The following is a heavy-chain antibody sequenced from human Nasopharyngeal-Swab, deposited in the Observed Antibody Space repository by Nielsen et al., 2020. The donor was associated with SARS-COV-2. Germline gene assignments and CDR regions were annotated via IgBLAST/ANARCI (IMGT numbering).Heavy chain of an antibody. CDR2: IYSGGST. D-gene: IGHD3-16*01. CDR3: ARDRGGYGDYVDY. Sequence: GESLKISWAASGFTVSSNYMSWVRQAPGKGLEWVSVIYSGGSTYYADSVKGRFTISRDNSKNTLYLQMNSLRAEDTAVYYCARDRGGYGDYVDYWGQGTLVTVSS. J-gene: IGHJ4*02. CDR1: GFTVSSNY. V-gene: IGHV3-66*02.